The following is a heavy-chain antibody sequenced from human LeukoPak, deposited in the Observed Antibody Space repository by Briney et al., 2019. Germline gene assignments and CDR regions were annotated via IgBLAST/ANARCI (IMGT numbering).Heavy chain of an antibody. CDR2: IIPIFGTA. D-gene: IGHD3-3*02. CDR3: ARDGSIFGVVIIPPDY. Sequence: SVKVSCKASGGTFSSYAISWVRQAPGQGLEWMGGIIPIFGTANYAQKFQGRVTITADESTSTAYMELSSLRSEDTAVYYCARDGSIFGVVIIPPDYWGQGTLVTVSS. J-gene: IGHJ4*02. CDR1: GGTFSSYA. V-gene: IGHV1-69*13.